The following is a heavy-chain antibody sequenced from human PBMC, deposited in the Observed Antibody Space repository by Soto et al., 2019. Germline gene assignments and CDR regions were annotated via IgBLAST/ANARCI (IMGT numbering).Heavy chain of an antibody. J-gene: IGHJ4*02. CDR3: ARDALSRDSI. D-gene: IGHD3-22*01. CDR2: ISYSGST. Sequence: SETLSLTCTVSGGSISSGGYYWSWIRQHPGKGLEWIGYISYSGSTYYKPSLESRVTISVDTSKNQFSLKLSSVTAADTAVYYCARDALSRDSIWGQGTLVTVS. V-gene: IGHV4-31*03. CDR1: GGSISSGGYY.